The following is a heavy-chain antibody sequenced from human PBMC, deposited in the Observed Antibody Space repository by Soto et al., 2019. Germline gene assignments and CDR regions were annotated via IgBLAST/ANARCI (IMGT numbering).Heavy chain of an antibody. CDR1: GFPFSSYK. CDR3: ARGISPLDY. CDR2: IGDGGRNI. D-gene: IGHD3-3*02. J-gene: IGHJ4*02. Sequence: PRLSCAASGFPFSSYKMNWVRLAPGKGLEWLAYIGDGGRNIHYADSVRGRFTISTDNAKNSVYLQMTSLKAEDSAVYYCARGISPLDYWGQGTVVTVSS. V-gene: IGHV3-48*03.